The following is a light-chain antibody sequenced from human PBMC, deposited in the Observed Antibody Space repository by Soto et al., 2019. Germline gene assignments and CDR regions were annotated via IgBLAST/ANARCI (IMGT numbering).Light chain of an antibody. V-gene: IGLV1-47*02. Sequence: QSVLTQSPSVSETPGQKITSSCSGSRSNIGGKAVYWYQQVPGSAPRLVIHSNDQRPFGVPARFSGSRSGTSASLAVSGLRSEDEADYYCVAWDDSLAGYVFRTGTKVTVL. CDR2: SND. CDR1: RSNIGGKA. CDR3: VAWDDSLAGYV. J-gene: IGLJ1*01.